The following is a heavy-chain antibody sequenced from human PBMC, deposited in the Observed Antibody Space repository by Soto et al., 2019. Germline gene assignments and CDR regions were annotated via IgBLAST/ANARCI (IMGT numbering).Heavy chain of an antibody. D-gene: IGHD6-19*01. J-gene: IGHJ6*02. CDR2: IYYSGST. Sequence: PSETLSLTCTVSGGSISSYYWSWIRQPPGKGLEWIGYIYYSGSTNYNPSLKSRVTISVDTSKNQFSLKLSSVTAADTAVYYCARDQIEGIAVDDTLMGPYYYYGMEVWGQGTTVT. V-gene: IGHV4-59*01. CDR3: ARDQIEGIAVDDTLMGPYYYYGMEV. CDR1: GGSISSYY.